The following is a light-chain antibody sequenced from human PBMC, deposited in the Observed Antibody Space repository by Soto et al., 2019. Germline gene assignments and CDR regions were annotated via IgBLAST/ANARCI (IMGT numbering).Light chain of an antibody. CDR2: GAS. CDR1: DTVATN. V-gene: IGKV3-15*01. J-gene: IGKJ1*01. Sequence: EVVMKQFPATLSVSPAERAIHSRGASDTVATNLSCYQQKPGQSPRLSIPGASTRAAGISVRYRGSGPGTQFTLSISSLRSEDSAIYYSQKYFEWPTMTFGQGTKVDIK. CDR3: QKYFEWPTMT.